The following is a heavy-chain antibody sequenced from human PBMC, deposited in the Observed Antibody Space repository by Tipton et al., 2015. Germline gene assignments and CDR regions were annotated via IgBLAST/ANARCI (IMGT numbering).Heavy chain of an antibody. CDR1: GGSITNYY. Sequence: TLSLTCTVSGGSITNYYWNWIRQPAGKGLEWIGRIYTSGSTNYNPSLKSRVIMSIDTSKDQFSLKLSSVTAADTAVYYCARGADYYDSSDYYYVVPFDYWGQGTLVTVSS. V-gene: IGHV4-4*07. J-gene: IGHJ4*02. D-gene: IGHD3-22*01. CDR3: ARGADYYDSSDYYYVVPFDY. CDR2: IYTSGST.